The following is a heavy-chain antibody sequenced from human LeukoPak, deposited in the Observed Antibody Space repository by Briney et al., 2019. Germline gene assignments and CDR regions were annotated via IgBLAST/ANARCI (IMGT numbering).Heavy chain of an antibody. J-gene: IGHJ3*02. CDR1: GGSFSRYS. V-gene: IGHV4-34*01. CDR3: ARHKEGAFDI. CDR2: INHSGST. Sequence: SSETLSLTCAVYGGSFSRYSWSWLRQPPGKGLEWIGEINHSGSTNYNPSLKSRLIISVDTSKNQFSLKLNSVTAADTAVYYCARHKEGAFDIWDQGTMVTVSS.